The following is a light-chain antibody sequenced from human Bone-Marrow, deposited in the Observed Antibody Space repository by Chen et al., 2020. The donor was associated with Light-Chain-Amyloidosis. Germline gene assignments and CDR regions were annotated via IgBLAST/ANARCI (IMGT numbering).Light chain of an antibody. Sequence: EVVVTQSPATLSVSPGERATLSCRASQSVGSKLAWYQQKPGQAPRLLISGASTRATGIPARFSGNGSETEFTLTISSLQSEDFAIYYCQQYYNWPATFGPGTKVDLK. J-gene: IGKJ3*01. CDR2: GAS. CDR3: QQYYNWPAT. CDR1: QSVGSK. V-gene: IGKV3-15*01.